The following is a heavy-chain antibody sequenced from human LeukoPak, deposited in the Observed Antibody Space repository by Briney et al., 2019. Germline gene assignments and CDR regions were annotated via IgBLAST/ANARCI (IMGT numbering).Heavy chain of an antibody. CDR3: ARMTTGHDY. Sequence: PSETLSLTCGVSGTSFTSYYWSWIRQTPGKGLEWIGEVNHSGYTNMNPSLKSRVTISVDTSKNQFSLMMTSVTAADTAVYFCARMTTGHDYWGQGILLTVSS. CDR2: VNHSGYT. CDR1: GTSFTSYY. D-gene: IGHD4-17*01. J-gene: IGHJ4*02. V-gene: IGHV4-34*01.